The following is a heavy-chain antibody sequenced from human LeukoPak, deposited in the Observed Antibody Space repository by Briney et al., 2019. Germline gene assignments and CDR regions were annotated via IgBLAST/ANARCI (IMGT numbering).Heavy chain of an antibody. CDR2: IYYSGST. V-gene: IGHV4-39*07. J-gene: IGHJ4*02. CDR1: GGSISGSSYY. CDR3: ARGATDY. Sequence: SETLSLTCTVSGGSISGSSYYWGWIRQPPGKGLEWIGSIYYSGSTYYNPSLKSRVTISVDTSKNQFSLRLNSVTAADTAVYYCARGATDYWGQGTLVTVSS.